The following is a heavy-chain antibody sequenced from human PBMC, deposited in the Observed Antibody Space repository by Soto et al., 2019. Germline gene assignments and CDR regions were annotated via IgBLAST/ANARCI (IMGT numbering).Heavy chain of an antibody. V-gene: IGHV1-69*13. CDR3: ASLRYTAMVPYYYYYGMDV. CDR1: GGTFSSYA. Sequence: GASVKVSCKASGGTFSSYAISWVRQAPGQGLEWMGGIIPIFGTANYAQKFQGRVTITADESTSTAYMELSSLRSEDTAVYYCASLRYTAMVPYYYYYGMDVWGQGTTVTVSS. CDR2: IIPIFGTA. J-gene: IGHJ6*02. D-gene: IGHD5-18*01.